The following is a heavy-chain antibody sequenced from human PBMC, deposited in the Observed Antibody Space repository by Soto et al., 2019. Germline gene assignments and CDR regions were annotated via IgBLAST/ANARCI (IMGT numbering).Heavy chain of an antibody. V-gene: IGHV1-8*01. J-gene: IGHJ3*02. CDR3: ASPARNYDFWSGYSFDI. CDR2: MNPNSGNT. Sequence: VKVSCKASGYTFTSYDINWVRQATGQGLEWMGWMNPNSGNTGYAQKFQGRVTMTRNTSISTAYMELSSLRSEDTAVYYCASPARNYDFWSGYSFDIWGQGTMVTV. CDR1: GYTFTSYD. D-gene: IGHD3-3*01.